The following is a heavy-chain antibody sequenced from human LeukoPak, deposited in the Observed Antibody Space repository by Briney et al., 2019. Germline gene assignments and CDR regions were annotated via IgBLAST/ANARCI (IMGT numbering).Heavy chain of an antibody. D-gene: IGHD2-15*01. CDR3: AKELGSLDAFDI. V-gene: IGHV3-23*01. J-gene: IGHJ3*02. CDR1: GFTVSNNY. CDR2: ISGSGGST. Sequence: GGSLRLSCAASGFTVSNNYMTWVRQAPGKGLEWVSAISGSGGSTYYADSVKGRFTISRDNSKNTLYLQMNSLRAEDTAVYYCAKELGSLDAFDIWGQGTMVTVSS.